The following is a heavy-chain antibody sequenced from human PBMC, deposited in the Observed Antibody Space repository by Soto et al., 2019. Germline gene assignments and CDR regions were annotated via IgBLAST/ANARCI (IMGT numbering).Heavy chain of an antibody. CDR3: ARNGSYYDFWSGYYFGGGMDV. CDR1: VGSFSGYY. D-gene: IGHD3-3*01. V-gene: IGHV4-34*01. J-gene: IGHJ6*02. CDR2: INHSGST. Sequence: ETLSLTCAVYVGSFSGYYWSWIRQPPGKGLEWIGEINHSGSTNYNPSLKSRVTISVDTSTNQVSLKLSSVTAADTAVYYCARNGSYYDFWSGYYFGGGMDVWGQGTPVTVS.